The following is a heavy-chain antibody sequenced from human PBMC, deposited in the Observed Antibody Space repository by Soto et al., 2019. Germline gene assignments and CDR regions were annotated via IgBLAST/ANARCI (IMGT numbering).Heavy chain of an antibody. D-gene: IGHD3-3*01. Sequence: SETLSLTCTVSGGSISSSSYYWGWIRQPPGKGLEWIGSIYYSGSTYYNPSLKSRVTISVDTSKNQFSLKLSSVTAADTAVYYCASDIYDFWSGYYLDYMDVWGKGTTVTVSS. J-gene: IGHJ6*03. CDR3: ASDIYDFWSGYYLDYMDV. V-gene: IGHV4-39*01. CDR2: IYYSGST. CDR1: GGSISSSSYY.